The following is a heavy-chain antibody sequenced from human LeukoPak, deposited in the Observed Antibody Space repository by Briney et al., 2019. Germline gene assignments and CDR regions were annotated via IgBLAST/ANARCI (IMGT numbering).Heavy chain of an antibody. CDR3: ARGVRQCSGGSCYQYYYYYYMHV. CDR1: GGSFSGYY. Sequence: PSETLSLTCAVYGGSFSGYYWSWIRQPPGKGLEWIGEINHRGSTNYNPSLKSRVTISVDTSKNQFSLKLSSVTAADTAVYYCARGVRQCSGGSCYQYYYYYYMHVWGKGTTVTVSS. D-gene: IGHD2-15*01. V-gene: IGHV4-34*01. J-gene: IGHJ6*03. CDR2: INHRGST.